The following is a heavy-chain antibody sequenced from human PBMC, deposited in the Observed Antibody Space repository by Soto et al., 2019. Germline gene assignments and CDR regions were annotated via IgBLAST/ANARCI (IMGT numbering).Heavy chain of an antibody. CDR3: ARAPKVSGSSQTRPDF. CDR1: GGSISSSSYY. Sequence: SETLSLTCTVSGGSISSSSYYWGWIRQPPGKGLEWIGSIYYSGSTYYNPSLKSRVTISVDTSKNQFSLKLSSVTAADTAVYYCARAPKVSGSSQTRPDFWGQGTLVTVS. D-gene: IGHD6-6*01. CDR2: IYYSGST. V-gene: IGHV4-39*01. J-gene: IGHJ4*02.